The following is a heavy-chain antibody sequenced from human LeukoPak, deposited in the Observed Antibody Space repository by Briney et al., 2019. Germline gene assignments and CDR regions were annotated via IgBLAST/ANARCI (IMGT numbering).Heavy chain of an antibody. J-gene: IGHJ6*03. CDR2: INPNSGGT. V-gene: IGHV1-2*02. CDR1: GYTFTGYH. CDR3: ARSEQQLVYYHMDV. D-gene: IGHD6-13*01. Sequence: ASVKVSCKASGYTFTGYHMHWVRQAPGQGLEWMGWINPNSGGTNYAQKFQGRVTMTRDTSISTAYMELSRLRSDDTAVYYCARSEQQLVYYHMDVWGKGTTVTVSS.